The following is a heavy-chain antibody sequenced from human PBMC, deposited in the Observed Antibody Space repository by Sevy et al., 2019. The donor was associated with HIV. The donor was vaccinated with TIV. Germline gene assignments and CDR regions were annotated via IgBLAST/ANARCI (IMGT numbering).Heavy chain of an antibody. Sequence: GGSLRLSCAASEFTFSSYNMNWVRQAPGKGLEWVSSISGSSNYIYYAESVKGRFRISRDNVKDTLYLQMNSLRADDTAVYYCARGPPDGSYDYFDYLGQGTLVTVSS. CDR3: ARGPPDGSYDYFDY. V-gene: IGHV3-21*06. CDR1: EFTFSSYN. D-gene: IGHD1-26*01. J-gene: IGHJ4*02. CDR2: ISGSSNYI.